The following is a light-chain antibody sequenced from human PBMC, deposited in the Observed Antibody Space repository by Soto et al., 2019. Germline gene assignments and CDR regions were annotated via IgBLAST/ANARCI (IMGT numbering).Light chain of an antibody. CDR3: QQYKNYLT. CDR2: GAS. V-gene: IGKV1-5*01. CDR1: QSVSIW. J-gene: IGKJ1*01. Sequence: DIQMTQSPSTLSASVGDRVTFTCRASQSVSIWLAWYQQKPGKAPKLLISGASTLESGVPSRVCGSGSGTESTLTITRLQSDDFADYYCQQYKNYLTFGQGTKVEIK.